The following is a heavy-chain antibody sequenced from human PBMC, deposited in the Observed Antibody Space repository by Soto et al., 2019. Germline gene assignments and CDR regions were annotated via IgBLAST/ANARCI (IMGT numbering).Heavy chain of an antibody. V-gene: IGHV3-30-3*01. Sequence: GGSLRLSCAASGFTFSSYAMHWVRQAPGKGLEWVAVISYDGSNKYYADSVKGRFTISRDNSKNTLYLQMNSLRAEDTAVYYCARDLYCSGGSCFSYGMDVWGQGTTVTVS. J-gene: IGHJ6*02. CDR2: ISYDGSNK. CDR1: GFTFSSYA. CDR3: ARDLYCSGGSCFSYGMDV. D-gene: IGHD2-15*01.